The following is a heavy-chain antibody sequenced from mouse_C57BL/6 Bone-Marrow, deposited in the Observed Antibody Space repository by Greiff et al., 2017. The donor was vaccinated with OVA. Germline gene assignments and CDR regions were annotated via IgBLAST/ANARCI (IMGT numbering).Heavy chain of an antibody. CDR1: GYTFTSYW. CDR2: IYPGSGST. V-gene: IGHV1-55*01. J-gene: IGHJ2*01. CDR3: AREWVIYYGKSY. D-gene: IGHD2-1*01. Sequence: QVHVKQPGAELVKPGASVKMSCKASGYTFTSYWITWVKQRPGQGLEWIGDIYPGSGSTNYNEKFKSKATLTVDTSSSTAYMQLSSLTSEDSAVDYCAREWVIYYGKSYWGQGTTLTVSS.